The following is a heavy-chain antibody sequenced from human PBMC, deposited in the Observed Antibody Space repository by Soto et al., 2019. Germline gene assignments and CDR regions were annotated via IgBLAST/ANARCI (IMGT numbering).Heavy chain of an antibody. V-gene: IGHV4-59*08. D-gene: IGHD3-16*02. J-gene: IGHJ4*01. CDR3: ARQHLGDLSSPPFY. CDR1: GGSISSYY. Sequence: QVQLQESGPGLVKPSETLSLTCTVSGGSISSYYWSWIRQPPGKGLEWIGYIYYSRSTNYNPSLMIRLTISVHTSKNQLYLKLSNVTAADTAVYYCARQHLGDLSSPPFYRGPGTLVPVSS. CDR2: IYYSRST.